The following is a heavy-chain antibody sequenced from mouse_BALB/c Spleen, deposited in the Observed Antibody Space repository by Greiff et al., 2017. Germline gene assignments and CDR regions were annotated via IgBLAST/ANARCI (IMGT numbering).Heavy chain of an antibody. D-gene: IGHD1-2*01. V-gene: IGHV2-6-7*01. CDR3: AGDHYYGSSWFAD. CDR1: GFSLTGYG. J-gene: IGHJ3*01. Sequence: ESGPGLVAPSQSLSITCTVSGFSLTGYGVNWVRQPPGKGLEWLGMIWGDGSTDYNSAPKSIMSISKDNYNSQVFLKMNSLQTDDTARYYCAGDHYYGSSWFADWGQGTLVTVSA. CDR2: IWGDGST.